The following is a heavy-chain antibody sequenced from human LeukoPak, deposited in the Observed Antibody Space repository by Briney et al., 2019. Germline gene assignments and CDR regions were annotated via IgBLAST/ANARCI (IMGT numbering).Heavy chain of an antibody. CDR3: ARESRGIVVVPAADY. J-gene: IGHJ4*02. V-gene: IGHV1-18*01. CDR2: ISAYNGNT. CDR1: GYTFTNYG. D-gene: IGHD2-2*01. Sequence: GASVKVSCKASGYTFTNYGISWVRQAPGQGLEWMGWISAYNGNTDYAQKLQGRVTMTTDTSTSTAYMELSRLRSDDTAVYYCARESRGIVVVPAADYWGQGTLVTVSS.